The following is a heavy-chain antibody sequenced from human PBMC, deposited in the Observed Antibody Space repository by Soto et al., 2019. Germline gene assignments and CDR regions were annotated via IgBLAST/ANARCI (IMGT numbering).Heavy chain of an antibody. Sequence: GESLKISCKGSGYSFTSYWIGWVRQMPGKGLEWMGIIYPGDSDTRYSPSFQGQVTISADKSISTAYLQWSSLKAPDTAMYYCVRWVGPILYYFDYWGQGTLVTVSS. V-gene: IGHV5-51*01. D-gene: IGHD2-2*02. J-gene: IGHJ4*02. CDR3: VRWVGPILYYFDY. CDR1: GYSFTSYW. CDR2: IYPGDSDT.